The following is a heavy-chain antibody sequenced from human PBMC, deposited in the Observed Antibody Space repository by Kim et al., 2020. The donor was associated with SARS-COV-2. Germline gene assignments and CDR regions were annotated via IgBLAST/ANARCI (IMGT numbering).Heavy chain of an antibody. CDR3: AKVQFSRSNWNDLFDY. V-gene: IGHV3-9*01. CDR1: GFTFGDYA. CDR2: ISWNSGSI. D-gene: IGHD1-1*01. Sequence: GGSLRLSCAASGFTFGDYAMHWVRQAPGKGLEWVSGISWNSGSIGYADSVKGRFTISRDNAKNSLYLQMNSLRAEDTALYYCAKVQFSRSNWNDLFDYWGQGTLVTVSS. J-gene: IGHJ4*02.